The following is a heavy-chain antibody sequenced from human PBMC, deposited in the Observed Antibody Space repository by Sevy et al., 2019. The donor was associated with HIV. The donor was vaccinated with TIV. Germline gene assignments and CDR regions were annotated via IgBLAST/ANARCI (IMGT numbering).Heavy chain of an antibody. CDR3: ARLTFDWLDGAYYFDY. Sequence: SETLSLTCTVSGGSISSYYWSWIRQPAGKGLEWIGRIYTSGSTNYNPSLKSRVTMSVDTSKNQFSLKLSSVTAADTAVYYCARLTFDWLDGAYYFDYWGQGTLVTVSS. V-gene: IGHV4-4*07. J-gene: IGHJ4*02. CDR1: GGSISSYY. D-gene: IGHD3-9*01. CDR2: IYTSGST.